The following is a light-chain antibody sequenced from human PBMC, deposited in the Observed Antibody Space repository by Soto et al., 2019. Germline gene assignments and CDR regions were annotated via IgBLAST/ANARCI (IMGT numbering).Light chain of an antibody. J-gene: IGKJ2*03. CDR3: QQYGSSLPYS. CDR1: QSVSSNY. Sequence: EIVLTQSPGTLSLSPGEGATLSCRASQSVSSNYLAWYQQKPGQAPRLLIFGASNRASDIPDRFSGSGSGTEFTLNISRLEPEDFAVYYCQQYGSSLPYSFGQGTKMEIK. V-gene: IGKV3-20*01. CDR2: GAS.